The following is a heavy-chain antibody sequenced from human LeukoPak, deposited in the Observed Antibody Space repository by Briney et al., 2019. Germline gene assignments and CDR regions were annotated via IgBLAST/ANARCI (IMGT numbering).Heavy chain of an antibody. J-gene: IGHJ5*01. CDR2: TYYRSKWFN. D-gene: IGHD3-16*02. V-gene: IGHV6-1*01. CDR3: ARERIDSFDS. CDR1: GDTVSSTSGA. Sequence: SQTLSLTCAISGDTVSSTSGAWNWIRQSPSRGLEWLGRTYYRSKWFNDYAVSVKSRLTFSPDTSKNQVSLQLNSVIPEDTAAYYCARERIDSFDSWGQGTLVTVSS.